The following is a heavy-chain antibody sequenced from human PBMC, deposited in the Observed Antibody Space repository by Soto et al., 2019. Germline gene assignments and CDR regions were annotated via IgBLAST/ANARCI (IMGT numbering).Heavy chain of an antibody. CDR2: ISANNGNT. CDR3: AGDRGSYALDY. J-gene: IGHJ4*02. CDR1: GYTFTNYG. V-gene: IGHV1-18*01. D-gene: IGHD1-26*01. Sequence: QVQLVQSGAEVKKPGASVKVSCKASGYTFTNYGISWVRQAPGQGLEWMGWISANNGNTNYEQKLQGRVTMTTDTSTSTAYVERRSLRSDDTAVYYWAGDRGSYALDYWGQGTLVTVSS.